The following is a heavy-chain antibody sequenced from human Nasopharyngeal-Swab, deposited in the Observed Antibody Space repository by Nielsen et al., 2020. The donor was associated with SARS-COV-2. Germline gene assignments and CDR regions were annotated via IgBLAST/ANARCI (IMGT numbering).Heavy chain of an antibody. V-gene: IGHV1-3*01. D-gene: IGHD6-13*01. J-gene: IGHJ6*02. CDR3: ARVIAAPNYYYYGMDV. CDR1: GYTFTSYA. Sequence: ASVKVSCKASGYTFTSYAMHWVRQAPGQRLEWMGWINAGNGNTKYSQKFQGRVTITRDTSASTAYMELSSLRSEDTAVYYCARVIAAPNYYYYGMDVLGQGTTVTVSS. CDR2: INAGNGNT.